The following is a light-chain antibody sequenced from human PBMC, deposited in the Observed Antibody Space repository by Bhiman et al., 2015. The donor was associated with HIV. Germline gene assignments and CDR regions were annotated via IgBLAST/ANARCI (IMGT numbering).Light chain of an antibody. V-gene: IGLV2-14*03. J-gene: IGLJ1*01. Sequence: QSALTQPASVSGSLGQSITISCTGTSSDVGGYNYVSWYQQHPGKAPKLVIYDVSNRPSGVSNRFSGSKSGNTASLTISGLQPEDEADYHCSSYTSGSTPHVFGTGTKVTVL. CDR2: DVS. CDR3: SSYTSGSTPHV. CDR1: SSDVGGYNY.